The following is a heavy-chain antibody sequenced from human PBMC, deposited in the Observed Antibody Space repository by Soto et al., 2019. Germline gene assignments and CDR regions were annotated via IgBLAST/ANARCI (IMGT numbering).Heavy chain of an antibody. CDR2: ISPTGNKI. D-gene: IGHD2-21*02. Sequence: GGSLRLSCAASGFIFSNYEMNWVRQAPGKGLQWVSFISPTGNKIYYGESVKGRFTISRDNAKNSVFLQMNSLTAEDTAVYFCARSFPRFTAPDSWGQGTLVTVAS. CDR3: ARSFPRFTAPDS. V-gene: IGHV3-48*03. CDR1: GFIFSNYE. J-gene: IGHJ5*01.